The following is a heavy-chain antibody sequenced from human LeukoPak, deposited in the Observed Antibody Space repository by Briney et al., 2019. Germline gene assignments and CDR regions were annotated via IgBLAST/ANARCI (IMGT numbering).Heavy chain of an antibody. J-gene: IGHJ5*02. CDR2: INAGNGNT. CDR3: ARDREIAVAGRPNNWFDP. D-gene: IGHD6-19*01. CDR1: GYTFTSYA. Sequence: ASVKVSCKASGYTFTSYAMHWVRQAPGQRLEWMGWINAGNGNTKYSQKFQGRVTITRDTSVSTAYMELSSLRSEDTAVYYCARDREIAVAGRPNNWFDPWGQGTLVTVSS. V-gene: IGHV1-3*01.